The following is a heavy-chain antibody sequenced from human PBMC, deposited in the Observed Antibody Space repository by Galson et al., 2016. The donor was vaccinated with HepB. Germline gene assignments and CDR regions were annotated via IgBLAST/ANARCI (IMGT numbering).Heavy chain of an antibody. CDR1: GFTVRSNY. Sequence: SLRLSCAASGFTVRSNYMSWVRQAPGKGLEWTSYMSSSGSTIYYADSVKGRFTISRDNAKNSLYLQMNSLRAEDTAVYYCARDLSFSDAFDIWGQGTVVTVSS. J-gene: IGHJ3*02. CDR2: MSSSGSTI. CDR3: ARDLSFSDAFDI. V-gene: IGHV3-11*01.